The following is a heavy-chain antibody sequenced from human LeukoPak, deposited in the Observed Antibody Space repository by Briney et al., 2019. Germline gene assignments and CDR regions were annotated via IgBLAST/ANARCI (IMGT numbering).Heavy chain of an antibody. J-gene: IGHJ4*02. D-gene: IGHD3-3*01. CDR2: IKGDGIST. Sequence: GGSLRLSCAASGFTFSGYSMHWVRQAPGQGLVWVSRIKGDGISTNYADSVKGRFTISRDIAKNTLYLQMNSLRAEDTGVYYCAKDHYWSIDYWGRGTLVTVSS. CDR3: AKDHYWSIDY. V-gene: IGHV3-74*01. CDR1: GFTFSGYS.